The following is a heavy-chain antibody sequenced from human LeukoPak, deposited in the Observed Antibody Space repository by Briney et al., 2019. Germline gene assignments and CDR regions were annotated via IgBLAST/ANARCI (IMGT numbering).Heavy chain of an antibody. D-gene: IGHD1-26*01. J-gene: IGHJ3*02. Sequence: PGRSLRLSCAASGVTFSSYGMHWVRQAPGKGLEWVAVIWYDGSNKYYADSVKGRFTISRDNSKNTLYLQMNSLRAEDTAVYYCARPSLLYSGSYFGAFDIWGQGTMVTVSS. CDR3: ARPSLLYSGSYFGAFDI. CDR1: GVTFSSYG. CDR2: IWYDGSNK. V-gene: IGHV3-33*01.